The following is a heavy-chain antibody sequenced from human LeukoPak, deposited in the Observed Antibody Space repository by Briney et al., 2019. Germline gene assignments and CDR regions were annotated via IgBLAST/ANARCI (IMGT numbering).Heavy chain of an antibody. CDR3: AIGDGSYGDWYFDL. Sequence: SETLSLTCAVYGGSFSGYYWSWIRQPPGKGLEWIGEINHSGSTNYNPSLKSRVTISVDTPKNQISLNLSSVTPADTAVYYCAIGDGSYGDWYFDLWGRGTLVTVSS. V-gene: IGHV4-34*01. J-gene: IGHJ2*01. CDR2: INHSGST. CDR1: GGSFSGYY. D-gene: IGHD1-26*01.